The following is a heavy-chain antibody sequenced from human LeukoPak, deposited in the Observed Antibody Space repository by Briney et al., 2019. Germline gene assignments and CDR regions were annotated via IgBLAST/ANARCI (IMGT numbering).Heavy chain of an antibody. J-gene: IGHJ4*02. D-gene: IGHD6-19*01. CDR2: IYYSGGT. V-gene: IGHV4-59*01. Sequence: SEALSLTCTVSGGSISNYYWSWIRQPPGKGLEWIGYIYYSGGTNYNPSLKSRVTISVDTSKNQFSLKVYSVTAADTAVYYCARFMYSSGWSAFDYWGQGTLVTVSS. CDR3: ARFMYSSGWSAFDY. CDR1: GGSISNYY.